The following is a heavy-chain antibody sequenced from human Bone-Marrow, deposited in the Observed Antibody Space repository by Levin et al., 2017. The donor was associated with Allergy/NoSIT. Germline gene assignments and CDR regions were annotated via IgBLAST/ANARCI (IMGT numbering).Heavy chain of an antibody. CDR2: IYWNDDK. CDR3: AHRSDTVGYFDL. CDR1: GFSLSTSGVG. D-gene: IGHD4-23*01. V-gene: IGHV2-5*01. Sequence: TLSLTCTFSGFSLSTSGVGVGWIRQPPGKALEWLALIYWNDDKRYSPSLKSRLTITKDTSKNQVVLTMTNMDPVDTATYYCAHRSDTVGYFDLWGRGTLVTVSS. J-gene: IGHJ2*01.